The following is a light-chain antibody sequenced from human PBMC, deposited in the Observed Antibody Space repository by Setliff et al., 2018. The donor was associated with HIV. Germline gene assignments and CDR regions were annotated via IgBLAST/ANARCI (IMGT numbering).Light chain of an antibody. V-gene: IGLV2-14*01. J-gene: IGLJ1*01. CDR1: SSDVSGYNY. CDR2: EVS. CDR3: SSYTRSRTYV. Sequence: QSALTPPASVSGSPGQSITISCTGTSSDVSGYNYVSWYQQNPGKAPKLMISEVSNRPSGVSNRFSGPKSGNTASLTISGLQTEDEADYYCSSYTRSRTYVFGTGTKVTVL.